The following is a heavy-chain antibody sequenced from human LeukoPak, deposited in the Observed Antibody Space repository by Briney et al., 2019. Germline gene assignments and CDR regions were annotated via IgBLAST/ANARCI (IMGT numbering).Heavy chain of an antibody. V-gene: IGHV3-48*04. CDR1: GFTFSSYS. J-gene: IGHJ4*02. Sequence: GGSLRLSCAASGFTFSSYSMNWVRQAPGKGLEWVSYISSSSSTIYYADSVKGRFTVSRDNAQDSLYLQMNSLRVEDTAVYYCARHPNSNWDYWGQGTLVTVSS. CDR2: ISSSSSTI. CDR3: ARHPNSNWDY. D-gene: IGHD6-13*01.